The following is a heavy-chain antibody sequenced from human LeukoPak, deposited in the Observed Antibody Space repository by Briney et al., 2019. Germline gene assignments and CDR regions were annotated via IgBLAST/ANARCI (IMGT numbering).Heavy chain of an antibody. CDR3: ARDRNYGDYVYLDY. CDR2: IYHSGST. CDR1: GGSFSGYY. J-gene: IGHJ4*02. Sequence: SETLSLTCAVYGGSFSGYYWSWIRQPPGKGLEWIGEIYHSGSTNYNPSLKSRVTISVDKSKNQFSLKLSSVTAADTAVYYCARDRNYGDYVYLDYWGQGTLVTVSS. D-gene: IGHD4-17*01. V-gene: IGHV4-34*01.